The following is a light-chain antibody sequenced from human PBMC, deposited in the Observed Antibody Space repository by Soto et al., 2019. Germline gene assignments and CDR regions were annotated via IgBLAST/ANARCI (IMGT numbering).Light chain of an antibody. V-gene: IGLV2-14*03. Sequence: QSALTQPASVSGSPGQSITISCTGTRSDIGAYNFVSWYQHHPGEVPKLILYDVQVRPSGVSNRFAGSKSGNTASLTISGLQAEDEADYYCTSWTTSTTMIFGGGTKVTVL. CDR3: TSWTTSTTMI. J-gene: IGLJ2*01. CDR2: DVQ. CDR1: RSDIGAYNF.